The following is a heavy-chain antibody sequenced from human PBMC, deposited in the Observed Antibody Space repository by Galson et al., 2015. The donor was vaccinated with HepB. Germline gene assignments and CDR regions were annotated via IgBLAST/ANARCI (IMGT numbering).Heavy chain of an antibody. J-gene: IGHJ4*02. Sequence: SLRLSCAASGFTFSSYWMHWVRQAPGKGLVWVSRINSDGSSTSYADSVKGRFTISRDNAKNTLYLQMNSLRAEDTAVYYCARDYDFWSGYSYYFDYWGQGTLVTVSS. CDR2: INSDGSST. CDR3: ARDYDFWSGYSYYFDY. V-gene: IGHV3-74*01. D-gene: IGHD3-3*01. CDR1: GFTFSSYW.